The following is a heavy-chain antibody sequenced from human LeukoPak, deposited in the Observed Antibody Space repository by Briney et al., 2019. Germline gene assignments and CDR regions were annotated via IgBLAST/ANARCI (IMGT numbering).Heavy chain of an antibody. V-gene: IGHV3-49*04. CDR2: IRSKAYGGTT. J-gene: IGHJ6*02. D-gene: IGHD2/OR15-2a*01. CDR3: ARGPILLWLHNGMDV. Sequence: GRSLRLSCKASGFIFADHAMSWVRQAPGKVLECVGFIRSKAYGGTTEYGASVRDRFTISRDDSNGIAYLQMDNLKSEDTAVYYCARGPILLWLHNGMDVWGPGTTVIVSS. CDR1: GFIFADHA.